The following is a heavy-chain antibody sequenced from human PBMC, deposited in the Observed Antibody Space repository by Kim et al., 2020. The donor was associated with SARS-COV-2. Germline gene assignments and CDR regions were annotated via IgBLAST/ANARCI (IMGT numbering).Heavy chain of an antibody. V-gene: IGHV3-23*01. CDR3: ATERSSTFYGGNSAFDY. J-gene: IGHJ4*02. CDR2: ISGSGGST. CDR1: GFTFSSYA. D-gene: IGHD4-17*01. Sequence: GGSLRLSCAASGFTFSSYAMSWVRQAPGKGLEWVSAISGSGGSTYYADSVKGQFTISRDNSKNTLYLQMNSLRAEDTAVYYCATERSSTFYGGNSAFDYWGQGTLVTVSS.